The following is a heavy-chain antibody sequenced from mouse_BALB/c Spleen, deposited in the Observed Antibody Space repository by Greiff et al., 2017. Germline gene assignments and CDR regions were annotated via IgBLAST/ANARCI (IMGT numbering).Heavy chain of an antibody. CDR2: IDPANGNT. V-gene: IGHV14-3*02. D-gene: IGHD2-1*01. CDR1: GFNIKDTY. Sequence: EVQLQQSGAELVKPGASVKLSCTASGFNIKDTYMHWVKQRPEQGLEWIGRIDPANGNTKYDPKFQGKATITADTSSNTAYLQLSSLTSEDTAVYYCASGGNYEAMDYWGQGTSVTVSS. J-gene: IGHJ4*01. CDR3: ASGGNYEAMDY.